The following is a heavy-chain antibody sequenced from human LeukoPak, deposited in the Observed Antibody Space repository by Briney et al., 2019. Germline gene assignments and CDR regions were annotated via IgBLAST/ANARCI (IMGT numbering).Heavy chain of an antibody. D-gene: IGHD2-8*01. CDR3: ARGGRPYCINGVCYSSGPGGFDY. J-gene: IGHJ4*02. V-gene: IGHV3-53*01. CDR2: IYSGGST. CDR1: GFTVSSNY. Sequence: GGSLRLACAASGFTVSSNYMSWVRQAPGKGLEWVSVIYSGGSTYYADSLKGRFTISRDNSKNTLYLQMNSLRAEDTAVYYCARGGRPYCINGVCYSSGPGGFDYWGQACLVSVSS.